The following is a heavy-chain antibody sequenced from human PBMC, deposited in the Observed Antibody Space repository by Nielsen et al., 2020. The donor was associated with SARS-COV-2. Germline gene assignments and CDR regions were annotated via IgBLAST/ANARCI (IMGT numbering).Heavy chain of an antibody. CDR1: GFTFSSYW. Sequence: GESLKISCAASGFTFSSYWMSWVRQAPGKGLEWVANIKQDGSEKYYVDSVKGRFTISRENAKNSLYLQMNSLRAGDTAVYYCARCGYSGYDYYGMDVWGQGTTVTVSS. J-gene: IGHJ6*02. D-gene: IGHD5-12*01. CDR3: ARCGYSGYDYYGMDV. V-gene: IGHV3-7*01. CDR2: IKQDGSEK.